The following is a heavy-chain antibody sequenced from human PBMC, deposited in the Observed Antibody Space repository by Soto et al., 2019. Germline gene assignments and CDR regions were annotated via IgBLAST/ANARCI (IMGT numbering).Heavy chain of an antibody. CDR3: ARDPGDDVNLAIDY. D-gene: IGHD4-17*01. V-gene: IGHV3-66*01. CDR1: GFTVSSNY. Sequence: GGSLRLSCAASGFTVSSNYMSWVLQAPWKGLEWVSVIYSGGSTYYADSVKGRFTISRDNSKNTLYLQMNSLRAEDTAVYYCARDPGDDVNLAIDYSGEGTLVTVSS. CDR2: IYSGGST. J-gene: IGHJ4*02.